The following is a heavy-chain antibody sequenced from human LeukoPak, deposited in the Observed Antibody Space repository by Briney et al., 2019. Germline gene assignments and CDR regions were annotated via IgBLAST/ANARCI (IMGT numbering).Heavy chain of an antibody. D-gene: IGHD6-13*01. CDR2: INAGNGNT. J-gene: IGHJ4*02. CDR3: ARGGEYSSSWYNY. V-gene: IGHV1-3*03. Sequence: ASVKVSCKTSGYTFTHYAIHWVRQAPGQRLEWMGCINAGNGNTKYSQEFQGRVTITRDTSASTAYMELSSLRSEDMAVYYCARGGEYSSSWYNYWGQGTLVTVSS. CDR1: GYTFTHYA.